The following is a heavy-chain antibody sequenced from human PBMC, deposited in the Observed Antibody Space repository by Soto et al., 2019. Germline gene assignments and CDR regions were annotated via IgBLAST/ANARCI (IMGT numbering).Heavy chain of an antibody. CDR2: IIPIFGTA. V-gene: IGHV1-69*01. D-gene: IGHD4-4*01. Sequence: QVQLVQSGAEVKKPGSSVKVSCKASGGTFRSYAISWVRQVPGQGLEWMGGIIPIFGTANYAQKFQGRVTITADESTSTAYMELISLRSEDTSVYYCARGWCYSNLDYWGQGTLVTVSS. J-gene: IGHJ4*02. CDR3: ARGWCYSNLDY. CDR1: GGTFRSYA.